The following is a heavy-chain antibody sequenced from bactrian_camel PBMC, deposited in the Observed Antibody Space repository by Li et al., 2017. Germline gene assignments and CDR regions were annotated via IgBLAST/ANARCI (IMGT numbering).Heavy chain of an antibody. V-gene: IGHV3-3*01. Sequence: HVQLVESGGGLVQPGDSLRLSCAVSGHSRGSNCVGWYRLPPGRAPAEREGIAAIRRSGGETWYAGSVMGRFTISQDSAKNTVYLQMNSLKPEDTAMYYCAARGPYCYTKLSVRDFTYWGQGTQVTVS. CDR1: GHSRGSNC. D-gene: IGHD2*01. J-gene: IGHJ6*01. CDR3: AARGPYCYTKLSVRDFTY. CDR2: IRRSGGET.